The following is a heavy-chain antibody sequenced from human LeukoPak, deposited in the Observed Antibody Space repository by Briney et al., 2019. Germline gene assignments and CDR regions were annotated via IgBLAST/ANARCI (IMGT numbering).Heavy chain of an antibody. Sequence: GGSLRLSCAASGFTFSSYPMTWARQAPGKGLEWVASVSSSSSAYIYYTNSVKGRFTVSRDNAGKSVYLQMNSLRVEDTALYFCAREYGYNKRIDYWGQGILVTVSS. V-gene: IGHV3-21*01. CDR1: GFTFSSYP. J-gene: IGHJ4*02. D-gene: IGHD5-24*01. CDR3: AREYGYNKRIDY. CDR2: VSSSSSAYI.